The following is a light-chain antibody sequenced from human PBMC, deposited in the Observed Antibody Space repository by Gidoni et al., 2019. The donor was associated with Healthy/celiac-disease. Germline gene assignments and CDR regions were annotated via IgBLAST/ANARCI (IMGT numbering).Light chain of an antibody. J-gene: IGLJ2*01. Sequence: SYDLTPPSSVSVSPGQTARITCSGDVLSKKYARWFQQKPGQAPVLVIYKDSERPSGIPERFSGSSSGTTVTLTISGAQVEDEADYYCYSAADNNGVFGGGTKLTVL. CDR3: YSAADNNGV. V-gene: IGLV3-27*01. CDR2: KDS. CDR1: VLSKKY.